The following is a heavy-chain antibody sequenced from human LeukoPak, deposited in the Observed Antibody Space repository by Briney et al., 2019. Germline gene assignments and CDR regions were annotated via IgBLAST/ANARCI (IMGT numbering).Heavy chain of an antibody. V-gene: IGHV1-69*13. CDR3: ARGHLGLGFLEWLPTLGSSYYYYYGMDV. Sequence: ASVKVSCKASGYTFTSYAISWVRQAPGQGLEWMGGIIPIFGTANYAQKFQGRVTITADESTSTAYMELSSLRSEDTAVYYCARGHLGLGFLEWLPTLGSSYYYYYGMDVWGQGTTVTVSS. D-gene: IGHD3-3*01. CDR1: GYTFTSYA. J-gene: IGHJ6*02. CDR2: IIPIFGTA.